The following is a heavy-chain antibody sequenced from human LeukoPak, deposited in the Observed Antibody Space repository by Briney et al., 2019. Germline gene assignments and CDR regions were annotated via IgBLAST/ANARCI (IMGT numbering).Heavy chain of an antibody. V-gene: IGHV3-66*02. CDR1: GFIVSSDY. CDR3: ARESSSGYYLPY. CDR2: IYSGGKT. D-gene: IGHD3-22*01. Sequence: GSLRLSCAAPGFIVSSDYMSWVRQGPGKGLEWVSVIYSGGKTYYADSVKGRFTISRDDSKNTLYLQMNSLTSEDTAVYYCARESSSGYYLPYWGQGTLVTVSS. J-gene: IGHJ4*02.